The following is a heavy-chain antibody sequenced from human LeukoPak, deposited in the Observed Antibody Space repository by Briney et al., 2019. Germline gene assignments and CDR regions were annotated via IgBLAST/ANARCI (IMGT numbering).Heavy chain of an antibody. J-gene: IGHJ4*02. D-gene: IGHD3-3*01. Sequence: SETLSLTCAVSGHSISSDYYWGWIRQPPGKGLEWIGSISHSGSTYYSPSLKSRLPISVDTSKNQFSLKLSSVTAADTAVYFCAGAPYNFRSAFLDYWGQGTLVTAFS. V-gene: IGHV4-38-2*01. CDR3: AGAPYNFRSAFLDY. CDR1: GHSISSDYY. CDR2: ISHSGST.